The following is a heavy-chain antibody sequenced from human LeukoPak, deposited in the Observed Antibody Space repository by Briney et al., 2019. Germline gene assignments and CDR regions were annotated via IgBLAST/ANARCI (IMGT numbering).Heavy chain of an antibody. Sequence: GGSLRLSCAASGFTVSTDHMSWVRQAPGKGLEWVAVSYSGGSRYHAESVKGRFTISRDNSKNTLYLQMNRLRAEDTAVYYCARDSGHDAFDIWGQGTMVTVSS. CDR2: SYSGGSR. CDR3: ARDSGHDAFDI. J-gene: IGHJ3*02. V-gene: IGHV3-53*01. CDR1: GFTVSTDH.